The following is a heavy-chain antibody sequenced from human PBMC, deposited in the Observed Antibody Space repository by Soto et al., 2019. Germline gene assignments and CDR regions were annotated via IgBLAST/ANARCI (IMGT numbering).Heavy chain of an antibody. CDR2: ISSRSDYT. CDR1: GFTFSDYY. Sequence: QVQLVESGGGLVKPGGSLRLSCAASGFTFSDYYMIWIRQAPGKGLEWISYISSRSDYTNYADSVKGRFTISRDNAKKSLYLQMNSLRADDTAVYFCARDGGGNSDSWHFAYWGLGTPVTVSS. J-gene: IGHJ4*02. V-gene: IGHV3-11*06. D-gene: IGHD6-13*01. CDR3: ARDGGGNSDSWHFAY.